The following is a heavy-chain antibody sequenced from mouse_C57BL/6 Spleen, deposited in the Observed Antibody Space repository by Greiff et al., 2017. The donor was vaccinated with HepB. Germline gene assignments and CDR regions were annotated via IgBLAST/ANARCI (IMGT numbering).Heavy chain of an antibody. CDR2: ISNGGGST. V-gene: IGHV5-12*01. CDR3: ARQSYYYGSSYDYFDY. Sequence: DVKLVESGGGLVQPGGSLKLSCAASGFTFSDYYMYWVRQTPEKRLEWVAYISNGGGSTYYPDTVKGRFTISRDNAKNTLYLQMSRLKSEDTAMYYCARQSYYYGSSYDYFDYWGQGTTLTVSS. D-gene: IGHD1-1*01. J-gene: IGHJ2*01. CDR1: GFTFSDYY.